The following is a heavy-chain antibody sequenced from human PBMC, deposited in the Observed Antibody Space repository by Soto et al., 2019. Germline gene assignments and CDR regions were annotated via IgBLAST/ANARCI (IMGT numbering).Heavy chain of an antibody. J-gene: IGHJ3*02. CDR3: ARVAVRGVITKDAAAFDI. CDR1: GYTFTCYY. Sequence: ASVKVSCKASGYTFTCYYMHWVRQAPGQGLEWMGWINPNSGGTNYAQKFQGWVTMTRDTSISTAYMELSRLRSDDTAVYYCARVAVRGVITKDAAAFDIWGQGTMVTVSS. CDR2: INPNSGGT. V-gene: IGHV1-2*04. D-gene: IGHD3-10*01.